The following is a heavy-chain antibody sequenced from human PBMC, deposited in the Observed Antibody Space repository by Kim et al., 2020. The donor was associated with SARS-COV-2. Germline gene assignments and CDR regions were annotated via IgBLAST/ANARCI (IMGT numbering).Heavy chain of an antibody. CDR2: KDDARST. CDR3: VKGGAH. Sequence: KDDARSTGYADSGKGRFTISRDNAKNTVNLQMNSLRGDDTAVYYCVKGGAHWGQGSLVTVSS. V-gene: IGHV3-74*01. D-gene: IGHD2-15*01. J-gene: IGHJ4*02.